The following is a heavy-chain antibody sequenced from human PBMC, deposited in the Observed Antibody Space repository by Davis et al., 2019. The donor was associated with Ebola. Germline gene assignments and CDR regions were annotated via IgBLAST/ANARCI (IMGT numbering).Heavy chain of an antibody. D-gene: IGHD5-18*01. V-gene: IGHV3-23*01. J-gene: IGHJ4*02. CDR3: AKDLGRGYSYGPFDY. CDR2: ISGSGGRT. Sequence: GESLKISCAASGFTFSSYGMSWVRQAPGKGLEWVSGISGSGGRTYYADSVKGRFTISRDNSKNTLYLQMNSLRAEDTAVYYCAKDLGRGYSYGPFDYWGQGTLVTVSS. CDR1: GFTFSSYG.